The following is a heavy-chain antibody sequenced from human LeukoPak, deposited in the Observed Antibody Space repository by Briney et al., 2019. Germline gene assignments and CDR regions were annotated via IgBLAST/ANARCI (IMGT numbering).Heavy chain of an antibody. V-gene: IGHV3-30*02. Sequence: GGSLRLSCAASGFTFSSYGMHWVRQAPGKGLEWVAFIRYDGSNKRYADSVKGLFTISRDNSKNTLYLQMNSLRAEDTAVYYCAKGSFYGSGPDSFDIWGQGTMVTVSS. D-gene: IGHD2-15*01. CDR2: IRYDGSNK. CDR1: GFTFSSYG. CDR3: AKGSFYGSGPDSFDI. J-gene: IGHJ3*02.